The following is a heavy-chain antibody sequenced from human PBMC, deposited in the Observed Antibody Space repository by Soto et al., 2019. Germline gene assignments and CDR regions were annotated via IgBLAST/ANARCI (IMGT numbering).Heavy chain of an antibody. CDR1: GGTFSSYA. Sequence: QVQLVQSGAEVKKPGSSVKVSCKASGGTFSSYAISWVRQAPGQGLEWMGGIIPIFGTANYAPKFQGRDTITADESTSTAYMELSSLRSEDTAVYYCARSSVVLGENWFDPWGQGTLVTVSS. CDR2: IIPIFGTA. D-gene: IGHD2-15*01. CDR3: ARSSVVLGENWFDP. V-gene: IGHV1-69*12. J-gene: IGHJ5*02.